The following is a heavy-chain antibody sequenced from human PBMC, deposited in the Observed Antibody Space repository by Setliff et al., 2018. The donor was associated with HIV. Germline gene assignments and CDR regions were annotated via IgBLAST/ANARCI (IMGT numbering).Heavy chain of an antibody. CDR3: ARDAGPHYGSGPQLEY. J-gene: IGHJ4*02. D-gene: IGHD3-10*01. Sequence: PSETLSLTCTVSGGSISRYYWSWIRQPAGKGLEWIGRIYPSGNINYNPSLKSRLTMSIDTSKNQFSLKLSSVTATDTAVYYCARDAGPHYGSGPQLEYWGQGIQVTVSS. CDR2: IYPSGNI. CDR1: GGSISRYY. V-gene: IGHV4-4*07.